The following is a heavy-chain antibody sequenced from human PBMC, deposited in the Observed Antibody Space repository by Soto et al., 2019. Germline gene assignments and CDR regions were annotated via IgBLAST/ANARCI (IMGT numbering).Heavy chain of an antibody. J-gene: IGHJ5*02. CDR2: IDLGGSK. Sequence: NPSETLSLTCAVSGASIGRDYDYWGWVRQPPGKGLEWIGNIDLGGSKSYNPSLKSRVTMSADTSNNQLSLKLTSVTATDTAVYYCVRPQRGCGGGSQFDPWGQGTLVTVSS. V-gene: IGHV4-39*01. D-gene: IGHD2-15*01. CDR1: GASIGRDYDY. CDR3: VRPQRGCGGGSQFDP.